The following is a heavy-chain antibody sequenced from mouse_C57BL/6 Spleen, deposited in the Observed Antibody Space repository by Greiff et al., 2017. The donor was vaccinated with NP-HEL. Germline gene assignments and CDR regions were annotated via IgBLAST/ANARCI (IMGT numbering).Heavy chain of an antibody. D-gene: IGHD4-1*01. CDR3: ARDETGGFAY. CDR2: ISDGGSYT. V-gene: IGHV5-4*01. J-gene: IGHJ3*01. CDR1: GFTFSSYA. Sequence: DVKLVESGGGLVKPGGSLKLSCAASGFTFSSYAMSWVRQTPEKRLEWVATISDGGSYTYYPDNVKGRFTISRDNAKNNLYLQMSHLKSEDTAMYYCARDETGGFAYWGQGTLVTVSA.